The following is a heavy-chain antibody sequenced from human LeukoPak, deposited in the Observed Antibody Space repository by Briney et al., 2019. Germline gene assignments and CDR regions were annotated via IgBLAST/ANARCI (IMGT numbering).Heavy chain of an antibody. CDR2: IWSDGSNE. V-gene: IGHV3-33*01. D-gene: IGHD2-15*01. CDR3: ARQMSVFGGGDWLDP. J-gene: IGHJ5*02. Sequence: GGSLRLSCAASGFTLSNYDMHWVRQAPGKGLEWVAVIWSDGSNEYSTDSLKGRFTISRDNSKNTLYLQTNSLRAEDTAVYYCARQMSVFGGGDWLDPWGQGTLVTVSS. CDR1: GFTLSNYD.